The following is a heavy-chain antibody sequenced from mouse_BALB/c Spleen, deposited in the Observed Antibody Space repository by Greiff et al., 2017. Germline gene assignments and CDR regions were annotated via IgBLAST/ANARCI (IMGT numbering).Heavy chain of an antibody. Sequence: DLVKPGASVKLSCKASGYTFTSYWINWIKQRPGQGLEWIGRIAPGSGSTYYNEMFKGKATLTVDTSSSTAYIQLSSLSSEDSAVYFCARSVTTVVATGAMDYWGQGTSVTVSS. V-gene: IGHV1S41*01. CDR2: IAPGSGST. CDR3: ARSVTTVVATGAMDY. J-gene: IGHJ4*01. CDR1: GYTFTSYW. D-gene: IGHD1-1*01.